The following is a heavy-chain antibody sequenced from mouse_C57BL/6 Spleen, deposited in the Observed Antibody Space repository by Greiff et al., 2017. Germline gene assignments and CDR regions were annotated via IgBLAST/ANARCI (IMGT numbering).Heavy chain of an antibody. CDR2: IYPGDGDT. J-gene: IGHJ3*01. CDR3: ARSITTVVPSWFAY. D-gene: IGHD1-1*01. V-gene: IGHV1-80*01. CDR1: GYAFSSYW. Sequence: QVQLKESGAELVKPGASVKISCKASGYAFSSYWMNWVKQRPGKGLEWIGQIYPGDGDTNYNGKFKGKATLTADKSSSTAYMQLSSLTSEDSAVYFCARSITTVVPSWFAYWGQGTLVTVSA.